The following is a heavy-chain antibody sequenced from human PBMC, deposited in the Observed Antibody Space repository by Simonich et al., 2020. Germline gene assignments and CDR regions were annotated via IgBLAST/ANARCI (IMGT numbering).Heavy chain of an antibody. D-gene: IGHD6-13*01. Sequence: QVQLVESGGGVVQPGGSLRLSCAASGFTFSSYGMHWVRQAPGKGLEWVAVIWYDGSNKYYADSVKGRFTISRDNSKNTLYLQMNSLRAEDTAVYYCARAYSSSWYNWFDPWGQGTLVTVSS. CDR1: GFTFSSYG. V-gene: IGHV3-33*01. CDR3: ARAYSSSWYNWFDP. J-gene: IGHJ5*02. CDR2: IWYDGSNK.